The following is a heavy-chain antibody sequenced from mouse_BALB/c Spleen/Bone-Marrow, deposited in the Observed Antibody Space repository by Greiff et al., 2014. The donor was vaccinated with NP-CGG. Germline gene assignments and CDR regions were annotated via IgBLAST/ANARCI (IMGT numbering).Heavy chain of an antibody. Sequence: QVQLQQSGAELMKPGASVKISCKTSGYTFSSYWIEWVKQRPGHGLEWIREILPGSGSTNSNEKFKGKATFTADTSSNTAYMQLSSLTSEDSAVYYCARELGLRLAYWGQGTLVTVSA. J-gene: IGHJ3*01. CDR1: GYTFSSYW. V-gene: IGHV1-9*01. D-gene: IGHD3-1*01. CDR3: ARELGLRLAY. CDR2: ILPGSGST.